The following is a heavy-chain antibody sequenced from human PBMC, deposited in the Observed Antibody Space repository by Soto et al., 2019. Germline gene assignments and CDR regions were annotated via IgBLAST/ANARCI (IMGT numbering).Heavy chain of an antibody. Sequence: GGSLRLSCAASGFTFSSYGMHWVRQTPEKGLVWVSHIDNDGSSTTYADSVKGRITISRDNAKKSLYLQMNSLRAEDTAVYYCARAVNVLRYFDWPFLDYFDYWGQGTLVTVSS. CDR2: IDNDGSST. D-gene: IGHD3-9*01. J-gene: IGHJ4*02. CDR3: ARAVNVLRYFDWPFLDYFDY. CDR1: GFTFSSYG. V-gene: IGHV3-74*01.